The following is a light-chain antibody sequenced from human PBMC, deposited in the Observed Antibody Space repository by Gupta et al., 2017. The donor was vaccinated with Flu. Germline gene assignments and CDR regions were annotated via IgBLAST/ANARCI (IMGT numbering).Light chain of an antibody. V-gene: IGLV1-40*01. CDR2: GST. J-gene: IGLJ1*01. CDR3: RSYDSRFTVQYL. Sequence: NCVAGYGAHRYQQQVPGTAPKLLIYGSTSRPSGVPDRFSGSKSGTSASLAINGLQPEDEAVYYCRSYDSRFTVQYLFGSGTKVTVL. CDR1: NCVAGYG.